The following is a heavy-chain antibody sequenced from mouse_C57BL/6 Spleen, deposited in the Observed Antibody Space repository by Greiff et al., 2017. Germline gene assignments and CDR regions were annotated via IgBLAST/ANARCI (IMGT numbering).Heavy chain of an antibody. CDR2: INPNNGGT. CDR3: ARPQAGTYAMDD. V-gene: IGHV1-18*01. J-gene: IGHJ4*01. D-gene: IGHD4-1*01. Sequence: EVQLQQSGPELVKPGASVKIPCKASGYTFTDYNMDWVKQSHGKSLEWIGDINPNNGGTIYNQKFKGKATLTVDKSSSTAYMELRSLTSEDTAVYYWARPQAGTYAMDDWGQGTSVTVSS. CDR1: GYTFTDYN.